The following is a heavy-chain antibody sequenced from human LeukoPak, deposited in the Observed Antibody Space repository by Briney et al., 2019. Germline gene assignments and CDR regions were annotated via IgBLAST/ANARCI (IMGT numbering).Heavy chain of an antibody. J-gene: IGHJ4*02. CDR1: GFTFSSYE. Sequence: PGGSLRLSCAASGFTFSSYEMNWVRQAPGKGLEWVSYISSSGSTIYYADSVKGRFTISRDNAKNSLYLQMNSLRAEDTAVYYCGRGGDDYGDYVDYWGQGTLVTVSS. CDR3: GRGGDDYGDYVDY. D-gene: IGHD4-17*01. V-gene: IGHV3-48*03. CDR2: ISSSGSTI.